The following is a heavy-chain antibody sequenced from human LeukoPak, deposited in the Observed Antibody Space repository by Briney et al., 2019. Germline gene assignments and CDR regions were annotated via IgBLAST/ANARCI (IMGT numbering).Heavy chain of an antibody. D-gene: IGHD6-13*01. Sequence: GGSLRLSCAASGFTFSSYSMNWVRQAPGQGLEWVSYISSSSSTIYFADSVKGRFTISRDNAKNSLYLQMNSLRAEDTAVYYCARADGAAGRKFDYWGQGTLVTVSS. CDR3: ARADGAAGRKFDY. V-gene: IGHV3-48*04. CDR2: ISSSSSTI. CDR1: GFTFSSYS. J-gene: IGHJ4*02.